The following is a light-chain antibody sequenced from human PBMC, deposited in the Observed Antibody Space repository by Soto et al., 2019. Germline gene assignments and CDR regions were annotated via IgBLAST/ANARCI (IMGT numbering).Light chain of an antibody. CDR2: EVT. V-gene: IGLV2-14*01. Sequence: QSALTQPASVSGSPGQSITISCTGTGRDVGGYNYVSWYQQHPGKGPKLMIYEVTNRPSGVSNRFSGSKSGNTASLTISGLQADDETDYYCSSYTSSSTLLFGGGTKLTVL. CDR3: SSYTSSSTLL. CDR1: GRDVGGYNY. J-gene: IGLJ3*02.